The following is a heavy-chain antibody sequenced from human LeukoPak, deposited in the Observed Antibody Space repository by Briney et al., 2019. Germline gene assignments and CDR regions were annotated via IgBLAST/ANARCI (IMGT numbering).Heavy chain of an antibody. V-gene: IGHV1-69*05. J-gene: IGHJ3*02. Sequence: SVKVSCKASGGTFSSYAISWVRQAPGQGLEWMGGIIPIFGTANYAQKFQGRVTITTDESTSTAYMELSSLRSEDTAVYYCARKPAAILSAFDIWGQGTMVTVSS. CDR2: IIPIFGTA. CDR3: ARKPAAILSAFDI. CDR1: GGTFSSYA. D-gene: IGHD2-2*01.